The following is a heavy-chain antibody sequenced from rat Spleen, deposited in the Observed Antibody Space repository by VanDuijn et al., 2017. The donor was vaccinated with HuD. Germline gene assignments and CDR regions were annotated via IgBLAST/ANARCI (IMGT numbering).Heavy chain of an antibody. V-gene: IGHV5-25*01. D-gene: IGHD1-9*01. CDR3: SRTMGITYDYFDY. J-gene: IGHJ2*01. CDR2: ISTGGSNT. Sequence: EVQLVESGGGLVQPGRSMKLSCAASGLSFSNYDMAWVRQAPTKGLEWVASISTGGSNTYYRDSVKGRFTISRDNAKSTLNLQMDSLRSEDTATYYCSRTMGITYDYFDYWGQGVMVTVSS. CDR1: GLSFSNYD.